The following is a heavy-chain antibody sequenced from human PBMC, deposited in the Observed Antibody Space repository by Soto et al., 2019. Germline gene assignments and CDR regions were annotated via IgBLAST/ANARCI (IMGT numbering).Heavy chain of an antibody. D-gene: IGHD3-10*01. CDR2: IYYSGST. V-gene: IGHV4-31*03. J-gene: IGHJ6*02. Sequence: TLCLTCPVSGVSISSGGYYWSWIRQHPGKGLEWIGYIYYSGSTYYNPSLKSRVTISVDTSKNQFSLKLSSVTAADTAVYYCARKYVDTMVRGEPYGMDVWGQGTKVTVYS. CDR3: ARKYVDTMVRGEPYGMDV. CDR1: GVSISSGGYY.